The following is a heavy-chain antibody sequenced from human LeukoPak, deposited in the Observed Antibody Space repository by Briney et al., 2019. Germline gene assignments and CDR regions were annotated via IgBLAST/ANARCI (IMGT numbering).Heavy chain of an antibody. V-gene: IGHV3-74*01. D-gene: IGHD3-10*01. CDR2: INIDGSIT. J-gene: IGHJ3*02. CDR3: ARDIEDASGREGEPDAFDI. CDR1: GFTFSSSW. Sequence: GGSLRLSCAASGFTFSSSWMHWVRQSPGKGLVWVSRINIDGSITTYADSVKGRFTISRDNSKNTLYLQMNSLRAEDTAVYYCARDIEDASGREGEPDAFDIWGQGTMVTVSS.